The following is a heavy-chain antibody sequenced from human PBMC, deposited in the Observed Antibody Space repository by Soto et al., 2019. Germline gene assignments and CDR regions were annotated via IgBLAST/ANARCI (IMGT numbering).Heavy chain of an antibody. CDR1: GFTFSSYG. Sequence: SLRLSCAASGFTFSSYGMHWVRQAPGKGLEWVAVIWYDGSNKYYADSVKGRFTISRDNSKNTLYLQMNSLRAEDTAVYYCARAYYDILTGYYSTPPYMDVWGKGTTVTVSS. CDR3: ARAYYDILTGYYSTPPYMDV. D-gene: IGHD3-9*01. CDR2: IWYDGSNK. J-gene: IGHJ6*03. V-gene: IGHV3-33*01.